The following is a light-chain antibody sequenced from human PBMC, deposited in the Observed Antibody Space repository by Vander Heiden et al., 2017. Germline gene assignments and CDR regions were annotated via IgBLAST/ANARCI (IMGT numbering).Light chain of an antibody. V-gene: IGKV1-16*01. CDR1: HGISNY. CDR2: SAS. J-gene: IGKJ4*01. Sequence: DIQMTQSPSSLAASVGDTVTITCRANHGISNYLGWFQQKPGKAPKSLIYSASKLQDDVPSRFSGSGSGTDFTLTITSLQPEDFATYYCQQYSSYSVSFGGGTKVEIK. CDR3: QQYSSYSVS.